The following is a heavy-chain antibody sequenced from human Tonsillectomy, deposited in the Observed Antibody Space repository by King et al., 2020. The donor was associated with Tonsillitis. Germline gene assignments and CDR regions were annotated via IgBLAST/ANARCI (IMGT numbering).Heavy chain of an antibody. CDR1: GFTFSSYA. Sequence: QLVQSGGGVVQPGRSLRLSCAASGFTFSSYAMHWVRQAPGKGLEWVAVISYDGSNKYYADSVKGRFTISRDNSKNTLYLQMNSLRAEDTAVYYCAREEKSPYYYYYYGMDVWGQGTTVTVSS. CDR3: AREEKSPYYYYYYGMDV. V-gene: IGHV3-30-3*01. CDR2: ISYDGSNK. D-gene: IGHD5-24*01. J-gene: IGHJ6*02.